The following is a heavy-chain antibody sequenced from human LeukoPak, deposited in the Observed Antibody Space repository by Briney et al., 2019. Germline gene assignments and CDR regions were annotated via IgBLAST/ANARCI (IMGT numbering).Heavy chain of an antibody. D-gene: IGHD3-3*01. V-gene: IGHV3-30*02. CDR1: GFTFSSYA. CDR2: IRYDGSNK. Sequence: GGSLRLSCAVSGFTFSSYAMHWVRQAPGKGLEWVAFIRYDGSNKYYADSVKGRFTISRDNSKNTLYLQMNSLRAEDTAVYYCAKTPAPVFGSKHYFDYWGQGTLVTVSS. CDR3: AKTPAPVFGSKHYFDY. J-gene: IGHJ4*02.